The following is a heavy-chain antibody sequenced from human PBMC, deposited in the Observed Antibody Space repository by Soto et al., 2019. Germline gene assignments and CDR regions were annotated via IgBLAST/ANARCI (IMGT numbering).Heavy chain of an antibody. CDR1: GYTFTSHD. D-gene: IGHD3-22*01. Sequence: GASVKVSCKASGYTFTSHDINWVRQATGQGLEWMGWMNPNSGNTGYAQKFQGRVTMTRNTSISTAYMELSSLRSEDTAVYYCARPIAYYDSSGYYFDAFDIWGQGTMVTVSS. CDR3: ARPIAYYDSSGYYFDAFDI. J-gene: IGHJ3*02. CDR2: MNPNSGNT. V-gene: IGHV1-8*01.